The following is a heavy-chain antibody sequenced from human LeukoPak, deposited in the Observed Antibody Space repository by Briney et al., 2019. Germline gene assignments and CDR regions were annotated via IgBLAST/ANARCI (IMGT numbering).Heavy chain of an antibody. J-gene: IGHJ5*02. CDR1: GFTFGAYG. CDR2: IGTTAK. V-gene: IGHV3-23*01. Sequence: PGGSLRLSCVASGFTFGAYGMSWVRQAPGKGLEWVSGIGTTAKYYADSVKGRFTISRDNSRNTLYLQMNSLRAEDTAIYYCTKAPAGPEYSDNWRFGYNWFDPWGQGTLVTVSS. D-gene: IGHD5-12*01. CDR3: TKAPAGPEYSDNWRFGYNWFDP.